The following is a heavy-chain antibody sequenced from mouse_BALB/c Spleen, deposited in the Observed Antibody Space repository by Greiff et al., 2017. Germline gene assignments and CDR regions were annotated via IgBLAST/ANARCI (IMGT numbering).Heavy chain of an antibody. V-gene: IGHV3-8*02. Sequence: VQLKESGPSLVKPSQTLSLTCSVTGDSITSGYWNWIRKFPGNKLEYMGYISYSGSTYYNPSLKSRISITRDTSKNQYYLQLNSVTTEDTATYYCARKPSYYYGSPALYYAMDYWGQGTSVTFSS. J-gene: IGHJ4*01. CDR3: ARKPSYYYGSPALYYAMDY. CDR1: GDSITSGY. CDR2: ISYSGST. D-gene: IGHD1-1*01.